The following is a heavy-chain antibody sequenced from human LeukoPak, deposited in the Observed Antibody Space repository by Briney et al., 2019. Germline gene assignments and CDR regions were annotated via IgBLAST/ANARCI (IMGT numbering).Heavy chain of an antibody. CDR3: AKDEGEGATTHFDY. J-gene: IGHJ4*02. D-gene: IGHD1-26*01. Sequence: GGSLRLSCAASGFTFSSYAMSWVRHAPGKGLEWVSAISGSGGSTYYADSVKGRFTISSDNSKNTLYLQMNSLRAEDTAVYYCAKDEGEGATTHFDYWGQGTLVTVSS. V-gene: IGHV3-23*01. CDR2: ISGSGGST. CDR1: GFTFSSYA.